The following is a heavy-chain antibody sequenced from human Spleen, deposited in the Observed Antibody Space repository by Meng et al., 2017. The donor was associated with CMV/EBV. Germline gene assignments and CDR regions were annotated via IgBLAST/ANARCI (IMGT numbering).Heavy chain of an antibody. J-gene: IGHJ5*02. CDR2: IYPGDSDT. V-gene: IGHV5-51*01. D-gene: IGHD3-3*01. Sequence: YSFTSYWIGWVRQMPGKGLEWMGIIYPGDSDTRYSPSFQGQVTISADKSISTAYLQWSSLKASDTAMYYCARETGITIFGVVTDWFDPWGQGTLVTVSS. CDR1: YSFTSYW. CDR3: ARETGITIFGVVTDWFDP.